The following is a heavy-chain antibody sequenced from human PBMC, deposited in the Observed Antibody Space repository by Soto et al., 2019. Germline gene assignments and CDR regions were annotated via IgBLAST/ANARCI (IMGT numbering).Heavy chain of an antibody. CDR3: ARERADYGGNLGY. J-gene: IGHJ4*02. CDR2: INPSGGSP. D-gene: IGHD4-17*01. V-gene: IGHV1-46*04. Sequence: QVQLVQSGAEVKKPGASVKVSCKASGYTFTSYYMHWVRQAPGQGLEWMGIINPSGGSPSYAQKLQGRVTMTRDTSMSTVYMELSSLRSEDTAVYYCARERADYGGNLGYWGQGTLVTVSS. CDR1: GYTFTSYY.